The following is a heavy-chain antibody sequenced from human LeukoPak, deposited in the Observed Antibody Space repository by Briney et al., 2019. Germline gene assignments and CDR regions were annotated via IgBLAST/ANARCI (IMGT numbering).Heavy chain of an antibody. CDR3: ARGGYSSGWYRGSFDY. CDR2: ISAYNGNT. D-gene: IGHD6-19*01. J-gene: IGHJ4*02. V-gene: IGHV1-18*01. CDR1: GYTFTSYG. Sequence: ASVKISCKASGYTFTSYGISWVRQAPGQGLEWMGWISAYNGNTNYAQKLQGRVTITTDTSTSTAYMELRSLRSDDTAVYYCARGGYSSGWYRGSFDYWGQGTLVTVSS.